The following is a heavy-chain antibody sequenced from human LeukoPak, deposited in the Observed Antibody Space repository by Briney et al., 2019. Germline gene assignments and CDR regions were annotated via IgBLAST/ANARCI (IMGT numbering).Heavy chain of an antibody. J-gene: IGHJ3*02. Sequence: GGSLRLSCEVSGFTFSSYDMHWVRQTTGKGLEWVSGIGTTGDTHYPGSVKGRFTVSRENAKDSLYLQMNSLRAEDTAVYYCARDREWYSSTWDAFDIWGQGTMVTVSS. CDR1: GFTFSSYD. V-gene: IGHV3-13*01. CDR3: ARDREWYSSTWDAFDI. CDR2: IGTTGDT. D-gene: IGHD6-13*01.